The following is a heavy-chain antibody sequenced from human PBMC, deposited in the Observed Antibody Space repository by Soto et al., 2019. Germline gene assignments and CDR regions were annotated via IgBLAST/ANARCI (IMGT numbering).Heavy chain of an antibody. J-gene: IGHJ3*02. CDR2: ISGSGGST. D-gene: IGHD4-17*01. CDR1: GFTFSSYA. Sequence: GGSLRLSCAASGFTFSSYAMSWVRQAPGKGLEWVSAISGSGGSTYYADSVKGRFTISRDNSKNTLYLQMNSLRAEDTAVYYCAKDRPHDYGAYEPDVFDIWGQGTMVPVSS. CDR3: AKDRPHDYGAYEPDVFDI. V-gene: IGHV3-23*01.